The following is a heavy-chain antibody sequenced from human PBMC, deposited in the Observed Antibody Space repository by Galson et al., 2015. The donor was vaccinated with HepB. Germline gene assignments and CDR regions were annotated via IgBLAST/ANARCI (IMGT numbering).Heavy chain of an antibody. Sequence: SVKVSCKASGGTFSSYAISWVRQAPGQGLEWMGGIIPIFGTANYAQKFQGRVTITADEPTSTAYMELSSLRSEDTAVYYCARVGITIFGVVIIRNSLYDYWGQGTLVTVSS. CDR3: ARVGITIFGVVIIRNSLYDY. V-gene: IGHV1-69*13. CDR2: IIPIFGTA. J-gene: IGHJ4*02. D-gene: IGHD3-3*01. CDR1: GGTFSSYA.